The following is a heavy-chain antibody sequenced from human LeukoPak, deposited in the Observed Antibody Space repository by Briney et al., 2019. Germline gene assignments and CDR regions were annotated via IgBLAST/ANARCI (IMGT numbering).Heavy chain of an antibody. V-gene: IGHV1-8*01. CDR3: AKSGGIYSYGSLFDY. Sequence: ASVKVSCKASGYTFTSYDINWVRQATGQGLEWMGWMNPKSGNTGYAQKFQGRITMTRNTSISTAYMELSSLRSEDTAVYYCAKSGGIYSYGSLFDYWGQGTLVTVSS. CDR1: GYTFTSYD. CDR2: MNPKSGNT. J-gene: IGHJ4*02. D-gene: IGHD5-18*01.